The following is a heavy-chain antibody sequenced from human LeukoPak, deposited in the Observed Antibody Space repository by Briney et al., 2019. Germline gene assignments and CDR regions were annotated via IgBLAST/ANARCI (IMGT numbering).Heavy chain of an antibody. CDR2: ISYDGSNK. CDR1: GFTFSSYG. CDR3: ARGPSYYYDSSGYYS. D-gene: IGHD3-22*01. Sequence: GRSLRLSCAASGFTFSSYGMHWVRQAPGKGLEWVAVISYDGSNKYYADSVKGRFAISRDNAKNSPYLQMNSLRAEDTAVYYCARGPSYYYDSSGYYSWGQGTLVTVSS. V-gene: IGHV3-30*03. J-gene: IGHJ4*02.